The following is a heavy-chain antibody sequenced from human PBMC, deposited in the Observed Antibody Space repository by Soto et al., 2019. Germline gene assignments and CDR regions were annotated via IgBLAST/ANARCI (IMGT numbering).Heavy chain of an antibody. CDR3: ALDFFFQAEDAIRDVRSVSAFLLNRSSDL. V-gene: IGHV4-59*01. Sequence: PGKGLEWIGYIYSSGSTNYTPSLKSRVTRSGDTSKNQFSLKLSSVTAADTAVYYCALDFFFQAEDAIRDVRSVSAFLLNRSSDL. J-gene: IGHJ2*01. D-gene: IGHD3-10*02. CDR2: IYSSGST.